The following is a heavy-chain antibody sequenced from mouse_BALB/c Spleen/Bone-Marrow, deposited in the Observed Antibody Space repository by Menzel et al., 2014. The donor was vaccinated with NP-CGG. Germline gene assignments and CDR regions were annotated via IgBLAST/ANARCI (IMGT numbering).Heavy chain of an antibody. V-gene: IGHV1-63*01. D-gene: IGHD2-1*01. CDR2: IYPGSGNT. Sequence: VQLQQSGAELVRPGTSVKISCKASGYAFTNYWLGWVKQRPGHGLEWIGDIYPGSGNTYYNEKLKGKATLTADKSSSTAYMQLSSLTSEDSAVYFCARWDYGNSYYFDYWGQGTTLTVSS. CDR1: GYAFTNYW. CDR3: ARWDYGNSYYFDY. J-gene: IGHJ2*01.